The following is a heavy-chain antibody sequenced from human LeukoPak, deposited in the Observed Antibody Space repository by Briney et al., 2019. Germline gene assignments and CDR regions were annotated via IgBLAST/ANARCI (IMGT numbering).Heavy chain of an antibody. CDR1: GFTFSSYW. J-gene: IGHJ4*02. CDR2: VYYSGST. Sequence: GSLRLSCAASGFTFSSYWMSWVRQAPGKGLEWIGYVYYSGSTNYNPSLKSRVTISVDTPKNQFSLKLTSVTAADTAVYYCARSRGDYWGQGTLVTVSS. CDR3: ARSRGDY. V-gene: IGHV4-59*08.